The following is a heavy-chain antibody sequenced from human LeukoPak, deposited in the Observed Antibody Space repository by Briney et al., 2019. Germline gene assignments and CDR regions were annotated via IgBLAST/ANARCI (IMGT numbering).Heavy chain of an antibody. Sequence: SETLSLTCTVSGGSISSYYWSWIRQPPGKGLEWIGYIYYGENTNYNPSLKSRVTMSVDTSMNQFSLKLGSVTAADTAVYYCARVGGGNYYYYGMDVWGQGTTVTVSS. V-gene: IGHV4-59*01. CDR2: IYYGENT. D-gene: IGHD4-23*01. CDR1: GGSISSYY. CDR3: ARVGGGNYYYYGMDV. J-gene: IGHJ6*02.